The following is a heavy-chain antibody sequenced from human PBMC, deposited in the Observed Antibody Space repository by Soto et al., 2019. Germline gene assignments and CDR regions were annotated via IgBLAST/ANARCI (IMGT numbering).Heavy chain of an antibody. Sequence: GGSLRLSCAASGFTFSNAWMSWVRQAPGKGLEWVGRIKSKTDGGTTDYAAPVKGRFTISRDDSKNTLYLQMNSLKTEDTAVYYCTTEDFWSGYSYYYGMDVWGQGTTVTVS. D-gene: IGHD3-3*01. V-gene: IGHV3-15*01. J-gene: IGHJ6*02. CDR1: GFTFSNAW. CDR3: TTEDFWSGYSYYYGMDV. CDR2: IKSKTDGGTT.